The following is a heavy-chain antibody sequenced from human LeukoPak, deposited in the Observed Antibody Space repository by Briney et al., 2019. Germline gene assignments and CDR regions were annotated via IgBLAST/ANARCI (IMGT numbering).Heavy chain of an antibody. Sequence: GGSLRLSCAASGFTFNSYAMHWVRQAPGKGLEWVTVISYDGRQKYYADSVKGRFTISRDDPKKTLSVQMNSLRVEDTAVYYCVRETTGHFDSWGQGTLVTVSS. CDR2: ISYDGRQK. CDR3: VRETTGHFDS. J-gene: IGHJ4*02. V-gene: IGHV3-30*04. D-gene: IGHD2-8*02. CDR1: GFTFNSYA.